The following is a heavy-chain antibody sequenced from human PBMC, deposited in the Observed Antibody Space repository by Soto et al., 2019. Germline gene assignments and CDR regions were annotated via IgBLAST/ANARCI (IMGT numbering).Heavy chain of an antibody. CDR2: IYYSGST. CDR1: GGSISSGGYY. D-gene: IGHD2-2*01. CDR3: ARDGCSSTSCSSTAPWNWFDP. V-gene: IGHV4-31*03. J-gene: IGHJ5*02. Sequence: PSETLSLSCTVSGGSISSGGYYCSWIRQHPGKGLERIGYIYYSGSTYYNPSLKSRVTISVDTSKNQFSLKLSSVTAADTAVYYCARDGCSSTSCSSTAPWNWFDPWGQGTLVTVSS.